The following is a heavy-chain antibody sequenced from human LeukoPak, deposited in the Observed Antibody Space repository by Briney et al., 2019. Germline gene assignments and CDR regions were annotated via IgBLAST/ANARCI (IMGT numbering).Heavy chain of an antibody. Sequence: ASVKVSCKISGYTLTDLSMHWVRQAPGKGLEWMGRFDPEDGEKIYAQNFQGRVTMTEDTSTDTAYMELSSLRSEDTAVYYCATGPIDMIVDYLHCWGQGTLVTVSS. CDR3: ATGPIDMIVDYLHC. CDR2: FDPEDGEK. J-gene: IGHJ4*02. V-gene: IGHV1-24*01. D-gene: IGHD3-16*01. CDR1: GYTLTDLS.